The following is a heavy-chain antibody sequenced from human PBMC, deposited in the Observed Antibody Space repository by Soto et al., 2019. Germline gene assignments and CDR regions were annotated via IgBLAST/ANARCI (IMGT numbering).Heavy chain of an antibody. CDR3: ARGPYDSSGSRYRTFDY. CDR2: IYYTGST. V-gene: IGHV4-31*03. Sequence: PSETLSLTCTVSGGSISSGGYYWSWIRQHPGKGLEWIGYIYYTGSTNSNPSLKSRVTISVDASKNQFSLNLSSVTAADTAVYYCARGPYDSSGSRYRTFDYWGQGTLVTVSS. CDR1: GGSISSGGYY. J-gene: IGHJ4*02. D-gene: IGHD3-22*01.